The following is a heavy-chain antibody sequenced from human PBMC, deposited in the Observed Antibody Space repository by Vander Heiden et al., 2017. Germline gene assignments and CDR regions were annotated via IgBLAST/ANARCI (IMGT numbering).Heavy chain of an antibody. V-gene: IGHV3-48*01. D-gene: IGHD1-26*01. Sequence: EVQLVESGGGLVQPGGSLRLSCAASGSTFSSYSMNWVRQAPGKGLEWVSYIGTSSSNIYYADSVKGRFTISRDNAKNSLYLQMNSLRAEDTAVYYCARRVVGAPRAFDIWGQGTMVTVSS. J-gene: IGHJ3*02. CDR1: GSTFSSYS. CDR2: IGTSSSNI. CDR3: ARRVVGAPRAFDI.